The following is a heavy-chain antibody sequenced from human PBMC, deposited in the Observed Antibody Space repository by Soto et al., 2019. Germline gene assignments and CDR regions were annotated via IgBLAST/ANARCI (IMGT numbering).Heavy chain of an antibody. V-gene: IGHV4-39*01. CDR2: IYYTGST. Sequence: PSETLSLTCTVSGGSIRSSSYYWDWIRQPPGKGLEWIGHIYYTGSTYYTPSLKSRVTISIDTSKNQFSLKLSSVTATDTAVYYCGRRPKSGSFHYYGVDVWGQGTTVTVSS. CDR3: GRRPKSGSFHYYGVDV. J-gene: IGHJ6*02. CDR1: GGSIRSSSYY. D-gene: IGHD1-26*01.